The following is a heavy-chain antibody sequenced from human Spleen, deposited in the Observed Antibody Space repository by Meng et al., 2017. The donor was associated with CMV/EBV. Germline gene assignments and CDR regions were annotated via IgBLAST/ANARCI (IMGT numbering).Heavy chain of an antibody. J-gene: IGHJ4*02. D-gene: IGHD1-7*01. CDR3: AKSGVDWNYDFDY. CDR1: GFTFSSYG. CDR2: IWYDGNKK. Sequence: GGSLRLSCAASGFTFSSYGMHWVRQAPGKGLEWVAVIWYDGNKKYYADSVKGRFTISRDNSKNTLYLQMNSLRAEDTAFYYCAKSGVDWNYDFDYWGQGTLVTVSS. V-gene: IGHV3-33*06.